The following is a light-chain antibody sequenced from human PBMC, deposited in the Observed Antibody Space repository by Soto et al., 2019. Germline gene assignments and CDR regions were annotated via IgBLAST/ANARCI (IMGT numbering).Light chain of an antibody. Sequence: QSVLTQPASVSGSPGQSITISCTGTSSDVGGYNYVSWYQQHPGKAPKLMIYDVSNRPSGVSNRFSGSKSVNTASLTISGLQAEDEADYYCSSFKVFGTGTKVTVL. J-gene: IGLJ1*01. CDR2: DVS. V-gene: IGLV2-14*03. CDR3: SSFKV. CDR1: SSDVGGYNY.